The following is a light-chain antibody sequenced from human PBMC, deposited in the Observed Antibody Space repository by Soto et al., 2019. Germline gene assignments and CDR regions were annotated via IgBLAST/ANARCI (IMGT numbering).Light chain of an antibody. V-gene: IGKV1-5*01. CDR1: QSISSW. J-gene: IGKJ1*01. Sequence: DIQMTQSPSTLSASVGDRVTITCRASQSISSWLAWYQQKPGKAPKLLIYDASSLESGVPSRFSGSGSGTEFTLTISSLQPDDFATYYCKQFKTSPWTFGQGTKV. CDR2: DAS. CDR3: KQFKTSPWT.